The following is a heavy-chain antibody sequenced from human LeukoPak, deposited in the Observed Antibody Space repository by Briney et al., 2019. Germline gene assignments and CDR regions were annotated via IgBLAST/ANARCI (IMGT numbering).Heavy chain of an antibody. Sequence: PSETLSLTCTVSGGSISSFYWSWIRQPPGKGLEWIGYIYYTGGTNYNPSLKSRLTISVDTSKNQFSPQLSSVTAADTAVYYCAREEYCGADCYSGFDYWGQGTLVTVSP. CDR2: IYYTGGT. CDR1: GGSISSFY. CDR3: AREEYCGADCYSGFDY. D-gene: IGHD2-21*02. J-gene: IGHJ4*02. V-gene: IGHV4-59*01.